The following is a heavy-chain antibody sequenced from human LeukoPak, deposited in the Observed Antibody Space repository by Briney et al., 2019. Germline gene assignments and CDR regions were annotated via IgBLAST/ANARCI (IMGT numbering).Heavy chain of an antibody. CDR2: IDNSGST. V-gene: IGHV4-59*08. D-gene: IGHD4-17*01. CDR3: ARHRWVTTGWYFDL. Sequence: PSETLSPTCTIFGDSISTYYWSWIRQSPGKGLEWVGSIDNSGSTNHNPSLKSRVTISVDTSKDQFSLRVTSMTAADTAVYYCARHRWVTTGWYFDLWGRGTLVSVSS. J-gene: IGHJ2*01. CDR1: GDSISTYY.